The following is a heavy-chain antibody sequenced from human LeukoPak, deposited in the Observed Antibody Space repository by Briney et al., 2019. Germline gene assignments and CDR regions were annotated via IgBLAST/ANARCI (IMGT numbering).Heavy chain of an antibody. J-gene: IGHJ4*02. CDR1: GFTFSSYS. Sequence: GGSLRLSCAASGFTFSSYSMNWVRQAPGKGLEWVSSISSSSYIYYADSVKGRFTISRDNAKNSLYLQMNSLRAEDTAVYYCAGGPLAAAGDYWGQGTLVTVSS. CDR3: AGGPLAAAGDY. V-gene: IGHV3-21*01. D-gene: IGHD6-13*01. CDR2: ISSSSYI.